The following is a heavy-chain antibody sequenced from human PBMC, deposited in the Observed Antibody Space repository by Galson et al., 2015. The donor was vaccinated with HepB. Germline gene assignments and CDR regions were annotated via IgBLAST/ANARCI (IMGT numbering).Heavy chain of an antibody. D-gene: IGHD6-13*01. CDR1: GGTFSSYA. Sequence: SVTVSCKASGGTFSSYAISWVRQAPGQGLEWMGGIIPIFGTANYAQKFQGRVTITADESTSTAYMELSSLRSEDTAVYYCARAGQQLVLINWFDPWGQGTLVTVSS. V-gene: IGHV1-69*13. CDR3: ARAGQQLVLINWFDP. J-gene: IGHJ5*02. CDR2: IIPIFGTA.